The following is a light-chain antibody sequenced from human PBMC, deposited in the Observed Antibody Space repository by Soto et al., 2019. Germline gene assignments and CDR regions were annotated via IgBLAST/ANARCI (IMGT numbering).Light chain of an antibody. CDR2: GAF. CDR3: QQRSNWPPT. V-gene: IGKV3-11*01. CDR1: QSVSSSY. J-gene: IGKJ5*01. Sequence: IVLTQSPGTLSLSPGERATLSCRASQSVSSSYLAWYQQKPGQAPRLLIYGAFTRATGIPARFSGSGSGTDFTLTISSLEPEDFAVYYCQQRSNWPPTFGQGTRLEIK.